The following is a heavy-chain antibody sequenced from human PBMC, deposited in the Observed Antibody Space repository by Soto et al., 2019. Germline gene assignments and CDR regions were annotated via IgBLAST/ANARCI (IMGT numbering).Heavy chain of an antibody. J-gene: IGHJ4*02. D-gene: IGHD3-10*01. Sequence: SPACTLSGGSVRSCVYVWGWIRKPQGKGLEWIGYIYYSGSTYYNPSLKSRVTISVDTSKNQFSLKLSSVTAADTAVYYCARGLRFGELLGYYFDYWGQGTLVNVSS. V-gene: IGHV4-30-4*01. CDR2: IYYSGST. CDR3: ARGLRFGELLGYYFDY. CDR1: GGSVRSCVYV.